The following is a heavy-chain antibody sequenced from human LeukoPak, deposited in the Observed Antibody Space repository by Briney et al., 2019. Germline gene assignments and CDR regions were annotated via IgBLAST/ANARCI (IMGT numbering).Heavy chain of an antibody. J-gene: IGHJ4*02. CDR3: ARLGCFLGGCYWYYFDY. Sequence: GASVKVSCKASGYTFTGYYMHWVRQAPGQGLEWMGWINPNSGGTNYAQKFQGRVTMTRDTSISTAYMELSRLRSGDTAVYYCARLGCFLGGCYWYYFDYWGQGTLVTVSS. D-gene: IGHD2-15*01. CDR1: GYTFTGYY. CDR2: INPNSGGT. V-gene: IGHV1-2*02.